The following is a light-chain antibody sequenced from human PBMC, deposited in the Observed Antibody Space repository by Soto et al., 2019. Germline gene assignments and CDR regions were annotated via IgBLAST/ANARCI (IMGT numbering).Light chain of an antibody. V-gene: IGLV2-14*01. CDR2: EVS. Sequence: QSALTQPASVSGSPGQSITIFCSGTSSDVGAYKFVSWYQQHPGKAPKLMIYEVSNRPSGVSNRFSGSKSGNTASLTISGLQAEDEADYYCSSYTSSSTPVVFGGGTQLTVL. J-gene: IGLJ2*01. CDR1: SSDVGAYKF. CDR3: SSYTSSSTPVV.